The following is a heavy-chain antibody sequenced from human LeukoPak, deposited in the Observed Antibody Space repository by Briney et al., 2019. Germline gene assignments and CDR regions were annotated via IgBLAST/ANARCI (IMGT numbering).Heavy chain of an antibody. D-gene: IGHD1-26*01. CDR2: IIPIFGTA. J-gene: IGHJ6*02. V-gene: IGHV1-69*01. Sequence: SVKVSCKASGGTFGSYAISWVRQAPGQGLEWMGGIIPIFGTANYAQKFQGRVTITADESTSTAYMELSSLRSEDTAVYYCLWEVRNYYYYGMDVWGQGTTVTVSS. CDR1: GGTFGSYA. CDR3: LWEVRNYYYYGMDV.